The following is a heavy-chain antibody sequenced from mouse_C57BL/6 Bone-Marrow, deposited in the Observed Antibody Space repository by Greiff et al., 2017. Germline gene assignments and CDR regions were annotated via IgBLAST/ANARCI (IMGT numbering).Heavy chain of an antibody. V-gene: IGHV1-22*01. CDR1: GYTFTDYN. CDR2: INPNNGGT. Sequence: EVKLLESGPELVKPGASVKMSCKASGYTFTDYNMHWVKQSHGKSLEWIGYINPNNGGTSYNQKFKGKATLTVNKSSSTAYMELRSLTSEDSAVXHCARGLRRYDLDYWGQGTTLTVSS. CDR3: ARGLRRYDLDY. J-gene: IGHJ2*01. D-gene: IGHD1-1*01.